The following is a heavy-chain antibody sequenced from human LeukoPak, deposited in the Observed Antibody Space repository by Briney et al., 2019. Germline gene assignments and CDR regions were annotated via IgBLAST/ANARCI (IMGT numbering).Heavy chain of an antibody. Sequence: GGSLRLSCAASGFTFSDYYMSWIRQAPGKGLEWVSYISSSGSTIYYADSVKGRFTISRDNSKNTLYLQMNSLRAEDTAVYYCARDIGYCGGDCYLDGMDVWGQGTTVTVSS. CDR1: GFTFSDYY. CDR2: ISSSGSTI. D-gene: IGHD2-21*02. CDR3: ARDIGYCGGDCYLDGMDV. J-gene: IGHJ6*02. V-gene: IGHV3-11*01.